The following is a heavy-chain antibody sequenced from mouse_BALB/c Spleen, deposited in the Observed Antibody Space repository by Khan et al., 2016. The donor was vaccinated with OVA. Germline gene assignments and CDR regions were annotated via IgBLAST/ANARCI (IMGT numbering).Heavy chain of an antibody. CDR3: ARHGSSAWFAY. J-gene: IGHJ3*01. V-gene: IGHV1S135*01. D-gene: IGHD1-1*01. Sequence: VQLKQSGPELMKPGASVKISCKASGYSFTSYYIHWVKQSHGKSLEWIGYIDPFNDDTNYNQKFTGKATLTVDRSSSTAYMHLSSLTSEDSAVYYCARHGSSAWFAYWGQGTLVTVSA. CDR2: IDPFNDDT. CDR1: GYSFTSYY.